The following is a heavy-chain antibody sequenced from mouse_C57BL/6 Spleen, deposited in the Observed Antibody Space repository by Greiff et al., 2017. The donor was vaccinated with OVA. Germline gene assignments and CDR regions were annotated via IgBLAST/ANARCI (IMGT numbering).Heavy chain of an antibody. D-gene: IGHD1-1*01. V-gene: IGHV1-82*01. Sequence: QVQLKESGPELVKPGASVKISCKASGYAFSSSWMNWVKQRPGKGLEWIGRIYPGDGDTNYNGKFKGKATLTADKSSSTAYMQLSSLTSEDSAVYFCAPFITFDYWGQGTTLTVSS. CDR2: IYPGDGDT. CDR3: APFITFDY. J-gene: IGHJ2*01. CDR1: GYAFSSSW.